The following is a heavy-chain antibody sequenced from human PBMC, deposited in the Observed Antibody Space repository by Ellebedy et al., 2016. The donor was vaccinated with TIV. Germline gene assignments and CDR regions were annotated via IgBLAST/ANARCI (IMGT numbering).Heavy chain of an antibody. CDR3: ARGRGGGSDSSTPRYYFDY. V-gene: IGHV3-23*01. CDR1: GFTVSTNY. CDR2: IRGSGGST. Sequence: GESLKISCAASGFTVSTNYMNWVRQAPGKGLEWVSAIRGSGGSTYYADSVRGRFTISRDNSKKTLSLQMNSLSADDTAAYYCARGRGGGSDSSTPRYYFDYWGQGTLVTASS. J-gene: IGHJ4*02. D-gene: IGHD2-2*01.